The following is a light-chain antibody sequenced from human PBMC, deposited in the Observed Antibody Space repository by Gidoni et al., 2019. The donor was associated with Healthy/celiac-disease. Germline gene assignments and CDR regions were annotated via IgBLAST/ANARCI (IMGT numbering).Light chain of an antibody. CDR2: GAS. Sequence: EIVMTQSPAALSVSPGERATLSCRASQSVSSKLAWYQHKPGQAPRLLLYGASIRATDIPARFSGSGSGTEFTLTISSLQSEDFAIYYCQQYNNWPWYTFGQGTKLEIK. CDR3: QQYNNWPWYT. V-gene: IGKV3-15*01. J-gene: IGKJ2*01. CDR1: QSVSSK.